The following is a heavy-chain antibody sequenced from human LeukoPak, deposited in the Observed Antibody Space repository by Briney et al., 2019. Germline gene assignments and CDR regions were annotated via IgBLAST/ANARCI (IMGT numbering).Heavy chain of an antibody. CDR1: GDSMNNYY. D-gene: IGHD3-22*01. CDR3: ARGMTFYYDSRGYYGALDI. V-gene: IGHV4-4*07. J-gene: IGHJ3*02. CDR2: IYTSGTT. Sequence: SETLSLTCTVSGDSMNNYYWSWIRQPAGKGLDWIGRIYTSGTTAYNPSLKSRVTMSMDKSKDQFSLKVTSVAAADTAIYYCARGMTFYYDSRGYYGALDIWGQGTMVTVSS.